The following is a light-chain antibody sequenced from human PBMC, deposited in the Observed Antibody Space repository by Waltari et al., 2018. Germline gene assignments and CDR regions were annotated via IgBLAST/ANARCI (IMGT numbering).Light chain of an antibody. J-gene: IGKJ3*01. CDR3: QQYGSSPFT. CDR2: GAS. Sequence: EIVLTQSPGTLSLSPGERATLSCRASQSVSSSYLAWYQQKPGQAPRLLIYGASSRATGIPNRFSGSGSGTDFTLTISRLEPEDFAVYYSQQYGSSPFTFGPGTKVEIK. V-gene: IGKV3-20*01. CDR1: QSVSSSY.